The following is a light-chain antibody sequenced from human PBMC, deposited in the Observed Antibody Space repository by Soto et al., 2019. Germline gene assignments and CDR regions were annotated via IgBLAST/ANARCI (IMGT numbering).Light chain of an antibody. CDR1: QSVSSSY. V-gene: IGKV3-20*01. CDR3: QQYGSSPVT. Sequence: EIVLTQSPGTLSLSPGERATLSCRASQSVSSSYLAWYQQKPGQAPRLLIHGASSRATGIPDRFSGSGSGTDFTLTIGRLEPEDFAVYYCQQYGSSPVTFGQGTKVEIK. J-gene: IGKJ1*01. CDR2: GAS.